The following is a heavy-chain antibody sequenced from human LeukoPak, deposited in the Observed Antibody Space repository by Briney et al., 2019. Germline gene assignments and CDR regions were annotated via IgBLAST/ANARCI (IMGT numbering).Heavy chain of an antibody. J-gene: IGHJ4*02. CDR2: INPSGGST. CDR3: ARAGIAAAGPDY. D-gene: IGHD6-13*01. V-gene: IGHV1-46*01. CDR1: GYTFTSYY. Sequence: ASVKVSRKASGYTFTSYYMHWVRQAPGQGLEWMGIINPSGGSTSYAQKFQGRVTMTRDTSTSTVYMELSSLRSEDTAVYYCARAGIAAAGPDYWGQGTLVTVSS.